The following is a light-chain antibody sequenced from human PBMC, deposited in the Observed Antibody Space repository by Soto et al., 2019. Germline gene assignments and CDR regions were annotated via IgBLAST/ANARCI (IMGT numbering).Light chain of an antibody. CDR3: QKYSSVPV. J-gene: IGKJ3*01. Sequence: DIQMTQSPTSLSASVGDRVTITCRASQDISNFVAWYQQKPGKAPKLLIYAASTLQSGVPSRFSGSGSGTYFTLTINGLQAEDVATYSRQKYSSVPVFGPGTKVEIK. CDR1: QDISNF. V-gene: IGKV1-27*01. CDR2: AAS.